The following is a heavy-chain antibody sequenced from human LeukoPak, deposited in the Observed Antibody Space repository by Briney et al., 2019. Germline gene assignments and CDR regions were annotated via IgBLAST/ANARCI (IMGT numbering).Heavy chain of an antibody. Sequence: GGSLRLSCGASGLTFSIYWMSWVRQAPGKGLEWVANIKQDGSETYYVDSVKGRFTISRDNAKNSLFLQMNSLRVEDTAVYYCARDVLLWFGELKSGVFDIWGQGTMVTVSS. CDR3: ARDVLLWFGELKSGVFDI. J-gene: IGHJ3*02. CDR1: GLTFSIYW. D-gene: IGHD3-10*01. CDR2: IKQDGSET. V-gene: IGHV3-7*01.